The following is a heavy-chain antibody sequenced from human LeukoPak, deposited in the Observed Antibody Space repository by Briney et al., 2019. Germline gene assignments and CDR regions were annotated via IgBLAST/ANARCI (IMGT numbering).Heavy chain of an antibody. CDR1: GGTFSSYT. Sequence: ASVKVSCKASGGTFSSYTISWVRQAPGQGLEWMGRIIPILGVANYAQKFQGRVTITADKSTSTAYMELSSLRSEDTAVYYCAGGGSSGYPQDYWGQGALVTVSS. CDR2: IIPILGVA. D-gene: IGHD3-22*01. CDR3: AGGGSSGYPQDY. J-gene: IGHJ4*02. V-gene: IGHV1-69*02.